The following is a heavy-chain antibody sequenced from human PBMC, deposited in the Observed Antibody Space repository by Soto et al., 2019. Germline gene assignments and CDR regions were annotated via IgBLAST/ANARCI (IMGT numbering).Heavy chain of an antibody. D-gene: IGHD1-26*01. V-gene: IGHV1-3*01. CDR3: ARGGSLYWYFDL. J-gene: IGHJ2*01. CDR2: INAGNGNT. Sequence: ASVKVSCKASGYTFTSYAMHWVRQAPGQRLEWMGWINAGNGNTKYSQKFQGRVTITRDTSASTAYMELSSLRSEDTAVYYCARGGSLYWYFDLWGSGTLVTVSS. CDR1: GYTFTSYA.